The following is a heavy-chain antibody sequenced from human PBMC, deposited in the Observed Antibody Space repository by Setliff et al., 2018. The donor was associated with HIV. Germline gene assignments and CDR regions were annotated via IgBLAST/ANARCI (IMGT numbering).Heavy chain of an antibody. CDR1: GFTFGDYA. CDR2: IRSETYGGTT. J-gene: IGHJ4*02. CDR3: TRGMRPMVKRVPFDY. Sequence: GGSLRLSCRASGFTFGDYAMSWFRQAPGKGLEWLGFIRSETYGGTTEYAASVKGRFTISRDDSKSIAFLQMNSLKTEDTAVYYCTRGMRPMVKRVPFDYWGQGTLVTVSS. D-gene: IGHD2-15*01. V-gene: IGHV3-49*03.